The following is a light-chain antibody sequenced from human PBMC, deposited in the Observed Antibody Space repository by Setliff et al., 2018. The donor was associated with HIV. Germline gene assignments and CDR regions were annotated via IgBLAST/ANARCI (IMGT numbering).Light chain of an antibody. V-gene: IGLV2-14*01. CDR2: DVS. CDR1: SSDVGAYNY. Sequence: QSALTQPASVSGSPGQSITISCTGTSSDVGAYNYVSWYQQHPGKAPKLIIYDVSDRPSGVSRRLSGSKSGNTASLTISGLQAEDEADYYCKSYAASSTPYVFGTGTKVTVL. J-gene: IGLJ1*01. CDR3: KSYAASSTPYV.